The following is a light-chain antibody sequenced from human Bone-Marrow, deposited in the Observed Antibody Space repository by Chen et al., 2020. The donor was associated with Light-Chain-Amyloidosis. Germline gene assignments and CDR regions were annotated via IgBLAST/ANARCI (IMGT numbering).Light chain of an antibody. CDR1: SGSIATNS. CDR2: EDD. J-gene: IGLJ3*02. CDR3: QSYQGSSQGV. Sequence: NFLLTQPHSASESPGKPVIISCTRSSGSIATNSVQWYQQRPGSSPTTVIYEDDQRPSGVPDRFSGSIDRSSNSASLTISGLKTEDEADYYCQSYQGSSQGVFGGGTKLTIL. V-gene: IGLV6-57*01.